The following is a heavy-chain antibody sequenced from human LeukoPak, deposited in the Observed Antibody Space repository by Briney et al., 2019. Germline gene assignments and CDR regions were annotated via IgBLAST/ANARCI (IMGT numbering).Heavy chain of an antibody. CDR1: GGSFIGYD. D-gene: IGHD6-6*01. J-gene: IGHJ5*02. CDR3: ASLARGGNWFDP. V-gene: IGHV4-34*01. Sequence: PSETLSLTCAVYGGSFIGYDRTWIRQPPGKGLEWIGEINHSGGTNYNPSLKSRVTISVDTSKNQFSLKLSSVTAADTAVYYCASLARGGNWFDPWGQGTLVTVSS. CDR2: INHSGGT.